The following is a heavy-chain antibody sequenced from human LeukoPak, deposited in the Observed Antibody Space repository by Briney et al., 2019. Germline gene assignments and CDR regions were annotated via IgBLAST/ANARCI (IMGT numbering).Heavy chain of an antibody. CDR2: ISSTSSYI. Sequence: GGSLRLSCAASGFSFITYNMNWVRQAPGKGLEWVSSISSTSSYIYYADSVKGRFTISRDNSKNTLYLQMNSLRAEDTAVYYCAKGGSWFGDPSVYWGQGTLVTVSS. D-gene: IGHD3-10*01. CDR3: AKGGSWFGDPSVY. V-gene: IGHV3-21*04. J-gene: IGHJ4*02. CDR1: GFSFITYN.